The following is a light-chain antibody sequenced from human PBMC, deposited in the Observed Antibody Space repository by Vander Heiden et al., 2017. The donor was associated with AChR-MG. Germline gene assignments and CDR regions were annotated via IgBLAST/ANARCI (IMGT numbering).Light chain of an antibody. CDR1: QSVCNY. CDR3: QQYDNLPLT. J-gene: IGKJ3*01. Sequence: DIQMTKSPSSLSASVGDRVIITCQARQSVCNYLNWYQQKPGKAPKLLCYDASNVETGVPSRCSGSGSGTEFTFTISSLQPEDIATYYCQQYDNLPLTFGPGTKVEIK. V-gene: IGKV1-33*01. CDR2: DAS.